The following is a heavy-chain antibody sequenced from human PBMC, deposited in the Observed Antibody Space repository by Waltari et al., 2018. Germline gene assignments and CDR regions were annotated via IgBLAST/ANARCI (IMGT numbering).Heavy chain of an antibody. J-gene: IGHJ4*02. CDR3: ARHRRGSNGIDY. D-gene: IGHD7-27*01. CDR2: TDHRGAT. Sequence: QVQLQQWGAGLLKPSETLSLTCGYYGESFNNYYWIWVRQPPGKGLEWIGETDHRGATKYNPSLASRVTISLDTSKSQFSLSLRSVIAADAAMYYCARHRRGSNGIDYWGQGTLVTVSS. V-gene: IGHV4-34*01. CDR1: GESFNNYY.